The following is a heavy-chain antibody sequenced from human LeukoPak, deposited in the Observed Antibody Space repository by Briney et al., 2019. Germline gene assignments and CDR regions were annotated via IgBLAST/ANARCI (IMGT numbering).Heavy chain of an antibody. D-gene: IGHD5-24*01. CDR3: AKDDAYLQYAD. Sequence: GGSLRLSCAASGFTLSSYWMSWVRQAPGKGLEWVANIKQDGSEKYYVDSVKGRFTISRDNAKNSLYLQMNSLRAEDTAMYYCAKDDAYLQYADWGQGTLVTVSS. J-gene: IGHJ4*02. CDR2: IKQDGSEK. CDR1: GFTLSSYW. V-gene: IGHV3-7*03.